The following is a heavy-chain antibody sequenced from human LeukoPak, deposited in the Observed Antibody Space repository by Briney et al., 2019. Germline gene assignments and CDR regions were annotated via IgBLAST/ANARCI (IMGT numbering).Heavy chain of an antibody. D-gene: IGHD2-2*01. V-gene: IGHV3-30-3*01. Sequence: GRSLRLSCAASGFTFSSYAMHWVRQAPGKGLEWVAVISYDGSNKYYADSVKGRFTISRDNSKNTLYLQMNSLRAEDTAVYYCARDPRRPYCSSTSCKGYFDYWGQGTVVTVSS. J-gene: IGHJ4*02. CDR3: ARDPRRPYCSSTSCKGYFDY. CDR2: ISYDGSNK. CDR1: GFTFSSYA.